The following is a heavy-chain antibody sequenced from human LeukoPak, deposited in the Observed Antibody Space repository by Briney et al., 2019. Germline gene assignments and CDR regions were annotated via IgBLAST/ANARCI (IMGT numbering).Heavy chain of an antibody. Sequence: GRSLRLSCAASGFTFSSYGMHWVRQAPGKGLEWVAVISYDGSNKYYADSVKGRFTISRDNSKNTLYLQMNSLRAEDTAVYYCAKEGSSSSGLSWFDPWGQGTLVTVSS. CDR1: GFTFSSYG. D-gene: IGHD6-6*01. CDR3: AKEGSSSSGLSWFDP. CDR2: ISYDGSNK. V-gene: IGHV3-30*18. J-gene: IGHJ5*02.